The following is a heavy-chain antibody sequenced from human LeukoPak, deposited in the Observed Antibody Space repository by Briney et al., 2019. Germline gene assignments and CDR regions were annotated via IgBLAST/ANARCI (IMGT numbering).Heavy chain of an antibody. CDR1: GYTFTSYG. V-gene: IGHV1-18*01. CDR2: INTYSGNT. CDR3: ARLYYYNSGSYYSWFDP. J-gene: IGHJ5*02. D-gene: IGHD3-10*01. Sequence: ASVKVSCKASGYTFTSYGISWVRQAPGQGLEWMGWINTYSGNTDYAQKVQGRVTMTADTSMSTAYMELRSLRSDDTAVYYCARLYYYNSGSYYSWFDPWGQGTLVTVSS.